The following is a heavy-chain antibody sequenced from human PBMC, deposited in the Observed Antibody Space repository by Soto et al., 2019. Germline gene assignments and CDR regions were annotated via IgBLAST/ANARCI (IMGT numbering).Heavy chain of an antibody. D-gene: IGHD2-2*02. V-gene: IGHV1-8*01. CDR3: ARGRGYCSSTSCYTRNWFDP. Sequence: GASVKVSCKASGYTFTSYDINWVRQATGQGLEWMGWMNPNSGNTGYAQKFQGRVTMTRNTSISTAYMGLSSLRSEDTAVYYCARGRGYCSSTSCYTRNWFDPWGQGTLVTVSS. J-gene: IGHJ5*02. CDR1: GYTFTSYD. CDR2: MNPNSGNT.